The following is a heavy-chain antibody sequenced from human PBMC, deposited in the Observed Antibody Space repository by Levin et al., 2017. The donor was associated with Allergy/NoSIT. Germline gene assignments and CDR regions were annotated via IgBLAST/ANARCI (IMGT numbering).Heavy chain of an antibody. CDR3: AREAFHYYGSGRRPYFDY. J-gene: IGHJ4*02. V-gene: IGHV1-18*01. D-gene: IGHD3-10*01. Sequence: GASVKVSCKASGYTFTSYGISWVRQAPGQGLEWMGWISAYNGNTNYAQKLQGRVTMTTDTSTSTAYMELRSLRSDDTAVYYCAREAFHYYGSGRRPYFDYWGQGTLVTVSS. CDR1: GYTFTSYG. CDR2: ISAYNGNT.